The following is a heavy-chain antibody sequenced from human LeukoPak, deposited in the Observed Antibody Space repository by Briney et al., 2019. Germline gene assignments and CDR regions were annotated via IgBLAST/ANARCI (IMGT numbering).Heavy chain of an antibody. CDR1: GGSFSGYY. V-gene: IGHV4-34*01. Sequence: SETLSLTCAVYGGSFSGYYWSWIRQPPGKGLEWIGEINHSGSTYYNPSLRSRVTISVDTSKKQFSLKLSSVTAADTAVYYCARGYCSGGSCYSYYYYSYMDVWGKGTTVTVSS. CDR2: INHSGST. CDR3: ARGYCSGGSCYSYYYYSYMDV. J-gene: IGHJ6*03. D-gene: IGHD2-15*01.